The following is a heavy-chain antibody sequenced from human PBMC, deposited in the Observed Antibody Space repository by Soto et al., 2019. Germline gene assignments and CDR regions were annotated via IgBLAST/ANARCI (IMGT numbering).Heavy chain of an antibody. D-gene: IGHD2-2*01. V-gene: IGHV3-48*01. J-gene: IGHJ6*03. Sequence: GGSLRLSCAASGFTFSSYSMNWVRQAPGKGLEWVSYISSSSSTIYYADSVKGRFTISRDNAKNSLYLQMNSLRAEDTAVYYCARDADIAVVPAAINYYYYMDVWGKGTTVTVSS. CDR3: ARDADIAVVPAAINYYYYMDV. CDR2: ISSSSSTI. CDR1: GFTFSSYS.